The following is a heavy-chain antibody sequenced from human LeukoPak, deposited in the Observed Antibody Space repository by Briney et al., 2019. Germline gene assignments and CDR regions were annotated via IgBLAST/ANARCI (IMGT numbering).Heavy chain of an antibody. CDR1: GFTFSSYA. V-gene: IGHV3-23*01. CDR2: ISGSGGTT. D-gene: IGHD1-26*01. CDR3: ARRGIVLGAAPVLKYSFDY. Sequence: GGSLRLSCAASGFTFSSYAMSWVRQAPGKGLEWVAVISGSGGTTYYADSVKGRFTISRDNSENTLYLQMNSLSAEDTAVYYCARRGIVLGAAPVLKYSFDYWGQGTLVTVSS. J-gene: IGHJ4*02.